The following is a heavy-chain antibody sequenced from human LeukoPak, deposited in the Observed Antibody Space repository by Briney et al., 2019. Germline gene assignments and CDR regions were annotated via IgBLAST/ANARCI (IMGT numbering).Heavy chain of an antibody. CDR1: GGSFSGFY. D-gene: IGHD3-10*01. Sequence: SETLSLTCAVYGGSFSGFYWSWIRQPPGKGLEWIGEINHSGSTNYNPSLKSRVTISVDTSKNQFSLKLSSVTAADTAVYYCAGGLWCGELLPSRAPLDYWGQGTLVTVSS. J-gene: IGHJ4*02. CDR3: AGGLWCGELLPSRAPLDY. V-gene: IGHV4-34*01. CDR2: INHSGST.